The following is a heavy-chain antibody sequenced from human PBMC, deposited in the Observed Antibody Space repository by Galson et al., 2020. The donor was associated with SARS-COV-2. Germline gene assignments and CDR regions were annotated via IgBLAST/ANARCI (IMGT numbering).Heavy chain of an antibody. Sequence: GGSLRLSCAASGFTFSSNSMHWVRQGPGKGLEWVSYISSVGSATNYADSVKGRFTIPRDNVMNSLYLQMNSLRDEDTAVYYCTRATPTPGYWGQGTLVTVSS. V-gene: IGHV3-48*02. CDR3: TRATPTPGY. CDR2: ISSVGSAT. J-gene: IGHJ4*02. CDR1: GFTFSSNS.